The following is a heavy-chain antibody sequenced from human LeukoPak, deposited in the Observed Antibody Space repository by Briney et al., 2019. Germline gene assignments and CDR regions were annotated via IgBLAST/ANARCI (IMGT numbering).Heavy chain of an antibody. V-gene: IGHV3-23*01. J-gene: IGHJ4*02. CDR2: ISGSGGST. D-gene: IGHD2-15*01. CDR1: GFTFSSYA. CDR3: AKMDIVVVVAARIFVY. Sequence: GGSLRLSCAASGFTFSSYAMSWVRQAPGKGLEWVSAISGSGGSTYYADSVKGRFTISRDNSKNTLYLQMNSLRAEDTAVYYCAKMDIVVVVAARIFVYWGQGTLVTVSS.